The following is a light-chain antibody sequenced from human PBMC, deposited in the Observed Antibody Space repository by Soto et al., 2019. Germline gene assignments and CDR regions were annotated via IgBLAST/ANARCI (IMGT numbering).Light chain of an antibody. CDR1: SSNIGGNS. CDR3: GSWDSRLSTYV. J-gene: IGLJ1*01. V-gene: IGLV1-51*01. CDR2: DDN. Sequence: QSVLTQPPSGSAAPGQKVTISWSGSSSNIGGNSVSWYQQLPGTAPKLLIYDDNKRPSGIPDRFSGSKSGTSATLGITGFQTGDEADYYCGSWDSRLSTYVFATGAKVIVL.